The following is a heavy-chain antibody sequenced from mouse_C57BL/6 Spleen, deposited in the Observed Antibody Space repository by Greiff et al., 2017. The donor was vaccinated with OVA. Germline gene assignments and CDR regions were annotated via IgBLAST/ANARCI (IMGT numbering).Heavy chain of an antibody. J-gene: IGHJ2*01. Sequence: EVQGVESGGGLVKPGGSLKLSCAASGFTFSDYGMHWVRQAPEKGLEWVAYISSGSSTIYYADTVKGRFTISRDNAKNTLFLQMTSLRSEDTAMYYCARTLYYDYEYYFDYWGQGTTLTVSS. V-gene: IGHV5-17*01. CDR1: GFTFSDYG. D-gene: IGHD2-4*01. CDR3: ARTLYYDYEYYFDY. CDR2: ISSGSSTI.